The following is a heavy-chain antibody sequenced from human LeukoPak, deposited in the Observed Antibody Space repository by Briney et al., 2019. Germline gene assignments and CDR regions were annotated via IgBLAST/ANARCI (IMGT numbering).Heavy chain of an antibody. V-gene: IGHV4-4*07. D-gene: IGHD4-17*01. CDR1: GGSISSYY. Sequence: PSETLSLTCTVSGGSISSYYWSWIRQPAGKGLEWIGRIYTSGSTNYNSSLKSRVTISVDTSKNQFSLKLSSVTAADTAVYYCARGRRSSYYYYYYMDVWGKGTTVTVSS. CDR2: IYTSGST. J-gene: IGHJ6*03. CDR3: ARGRRSSYYYYYYMDV.